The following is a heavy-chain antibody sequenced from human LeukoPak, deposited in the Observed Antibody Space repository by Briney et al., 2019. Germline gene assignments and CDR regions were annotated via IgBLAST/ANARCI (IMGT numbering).Heavy chain of an antibody. CDR2: IYSGGST. J-gene: IGHJ4*02. D-gene: IGHD5-24*01. CDR1: GFTVSSNY. CDR3: ARGNRDGYSHLFDY. Sequence: PGGSLRLSCAASGFTVSSNYMSCVRHAPGKGLEWVSVIYSGGSTYYADSVKGRFTISRDNSKNTLYLQMNSLRAEDTAVYYCARGNRDGYSHLFDYWGQGTLVTVSS. V-gene: IGHV3-66*01.